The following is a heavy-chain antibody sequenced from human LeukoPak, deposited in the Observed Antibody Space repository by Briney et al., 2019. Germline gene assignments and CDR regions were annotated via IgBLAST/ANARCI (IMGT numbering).Heavy chain of an antibody. Sequence: PGGSLRLSCAASGFTFSDYYMSWIRQAPGKGLEWVSYISNSGSTIYYAASVKGRFTISRDNAKKSLNLQMSSLRAEDTAVYYCARTRLHYFDYWGQGTLVTVSS. V-gene: IGHV3-11*04. CDR2: ISNSGSTI. J-gene: IGHJ4*02. D-gene: IGHD3-10*01. CDR3: ARTRLHYFDY. CDR1: GFTFSDYY.